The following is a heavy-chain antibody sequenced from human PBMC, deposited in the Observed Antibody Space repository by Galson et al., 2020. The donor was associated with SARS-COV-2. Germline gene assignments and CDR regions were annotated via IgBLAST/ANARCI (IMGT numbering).Heavy chain of an antibody. D-gene: IGHD6-13*01. CDR1: GYTFTGYY. CDR3: ARESLYSSSWYEY. CDR2: INPNSGGT. J-gene: IGHJ4*02. Sequence: ASVKVSCKASGYTFTGYYMHWVRQAPGQGLEWMGWINPNSGGTNYAQKFQGRVTMTRDTSISTAYMELSRLRSDDTAVYYFARESLYSSSWYEYWGQGTLVTVSS. V-gene: IGHV1-2*02.